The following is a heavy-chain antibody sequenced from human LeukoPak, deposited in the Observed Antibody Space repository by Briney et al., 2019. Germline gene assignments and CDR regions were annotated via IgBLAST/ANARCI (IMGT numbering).Heavy chain of an antibody. CDR3: ASPSTGSGSYFRDYFDY. J-gene: IGHJ4*02. V-gene: IGHV5-51*01. CDR1: GYSFTSYW. CDR2: IYPGDSDP. Sequence: PGESLKISCKGSGYSFTSYWIGWVRQIPGKGPEWMGIIYPGDSDPRHSPSFQGQVTISADKSISPGYLQWSSLKASDSAMYYCASPSTGSGSYFRDYFDYWGQGTLVTVSS. D-gene: IGHD3-10*01.